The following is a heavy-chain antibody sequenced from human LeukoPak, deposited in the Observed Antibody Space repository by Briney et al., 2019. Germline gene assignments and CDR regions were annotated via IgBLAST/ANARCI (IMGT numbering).Heavy chain of an antibody. J-gene: IGHJ3*02. CDR2: IIPIFGTA. CDR1: GGTFSSYA. Sequence: ASVKVSCKASGGTFSSYAISWVRQAPGQGLEWMGGIIPIFGTANYAQKFQGRVTITTDKSTSTAYMELSSLRSEDTAVYYCAVGPTYYYDSSGYYRAFDIWGQGTMVTVSS. D-gene: IGHD3-22*01. CDR3: AVGPTYYYDSSGYYRAFDI. V-gene: IGHV1-69*05.